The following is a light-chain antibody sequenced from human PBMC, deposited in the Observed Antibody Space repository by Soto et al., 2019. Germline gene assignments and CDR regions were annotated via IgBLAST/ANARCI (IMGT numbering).Light chain of an antibody. CDR3: QQYLAYLT. J-gene: IGKJ4*01. Sequence: DIVMTQSPDSLAVSLGERATINCKSSQTVLYSSNNKSALAWLQQKPGQPPKLLIYWASTRESGVPDRFSGSGSGTDFTLTISGLQAEDVAVYYCQQYLAYLTFGGGTKVGIK. CDR2: WAS. V-gene: IGKV4-1*01. CDR1: QTVLYSSNNKSA.